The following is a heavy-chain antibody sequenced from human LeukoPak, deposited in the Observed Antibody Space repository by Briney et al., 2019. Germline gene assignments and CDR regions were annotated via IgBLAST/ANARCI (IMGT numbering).Heavy chain of an antibody. Sequence: GGSLRLSCAASGFTFSSYGMHWVRQAPGKGLEWVALIWYDGNNKYYADSVKGRFTISRDNSKNTLYLQMNSLRAEDTALYYCARRVQYYFDYWGQGTLVTVSS. CDR1: GFTFSSYG. CDR2: IWYDGNNK. CDR3: ARRVQYYFDY. V-gene: IGHV3-33*01. J-gene: IGHJ4*02.